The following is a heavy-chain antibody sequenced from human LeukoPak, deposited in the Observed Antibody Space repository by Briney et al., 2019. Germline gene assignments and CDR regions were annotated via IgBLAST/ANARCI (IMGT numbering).Heavy chain of an antibody. D-gene: IGHD1-26*01. Sequence: GGSLRLSCAGSGFTFSSYWMHWVRQVPGKGLVWVSRIKSDGSITSYADYVKGRFTIPRDNAKNTLSLQMNSLRAEDTAVYYCASSGYSGSKLDPWGQGTLVTVSS. CDR3: ASSGYSGSKLDP. CDR2: IKSDGSIT. CDR1: GFTFSSYW. V-gene: IGHV3-74*01. J-gene: IGHJ5*02.